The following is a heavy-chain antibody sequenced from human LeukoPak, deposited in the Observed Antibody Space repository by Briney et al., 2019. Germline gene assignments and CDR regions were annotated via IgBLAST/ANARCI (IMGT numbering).Heavy chain of an antibody. CDR3: AKEGDRYYDFWSGLHFDY. Sequence: PGGSLRLSCAASRFTFSSYAMSCVRQAPGKGLEWVSAISSSGGSTYYADSVKGRFTISRDNSKNTLYLQMNSLRAEDTAVYYCAKEGDRYYDFWSGLHFDYWGQGTLVTVSS. D-gene: IGHD3-3*01. J-gene: IGHJ4*02. CDR1: RFTFSSYA. CDR2: ISSSGGST. V-gene: IGHV3-23*01.